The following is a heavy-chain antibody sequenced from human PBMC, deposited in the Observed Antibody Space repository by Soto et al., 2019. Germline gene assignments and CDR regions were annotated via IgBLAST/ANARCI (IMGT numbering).Heavy chain of an antibody. CDR2: FDPEDGET. Sequence: ASGKVSCKVSGYTLTELSMHWVRQAPGKGLEWMGGFDPEDGETIYAQKFQGRVTMTEDTSTDTAYMELSSLRSEDTAVYYCATFRPLGYCSGGSCYLNWFDPWGQGTLVTVSS. J-gene: IGHJ5*02. D-gene: IGHD2-15*01. V-gene: IGHV1-24*01. CDR1: GYTLTELS. CDR3: ATFRPLGYCSGGSCYLNWFDP.